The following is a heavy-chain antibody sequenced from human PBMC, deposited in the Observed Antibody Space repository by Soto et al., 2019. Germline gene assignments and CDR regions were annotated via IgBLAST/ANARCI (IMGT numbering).Heavy chain of an antibody. CDR1: GGSISSSSYY. V-gene: IGHV4-39*01. CDR2: IYYSGST. CDR3: ARQGSGSYFGGYYYYYGMDV. J-gene: IGHJ6*02. D-gene: IGHD1-26*01. Sequence: SETLSLTCTVSGGSISSSSYYWGWIRQPPGKGLEWIGSIYYSGSTYYNPSLKSRVTISVDTSKNQFSLKLSSVTAADTAVYYCARQGSGSYFGGYYYYYGMDVWGQGTTVTVSS.